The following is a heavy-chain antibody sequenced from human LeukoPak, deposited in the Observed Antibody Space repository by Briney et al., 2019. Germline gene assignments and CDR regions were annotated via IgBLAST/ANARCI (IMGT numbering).Heavy chain of an antibody. V-gene: IGHV4-30-2*01. Sequence: SQTLSLTCAVSGGSISSGGYSWSWIRQPPGKGLEWIGYIYHSGSTYYNPSLKSRVTISVDRSKNQFSLQLSSVTAADTAVYYCAREGYSSSFDYWGQGTLVTVSS. J-gene: IGHJ4*02. CDR1: GGSISSGGYS. CDR2: IYHSGST. CDR3: AREGYSSSFDY. D-gene: IGHD6-6*01.